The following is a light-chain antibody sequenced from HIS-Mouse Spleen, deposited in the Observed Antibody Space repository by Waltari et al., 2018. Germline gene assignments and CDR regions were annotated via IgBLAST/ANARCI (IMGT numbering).Light chain of an antibody. Sequence: QSALTQPASVSGSPGQSITISCTGTSSDVGSYNLVPCYQQHPGKAPKLMIYEGSKRPSGVSNRFSGSKSGNTASLTISGLQAEDEADYYCCSYAGSSTFVVVFGGGTKLTVL. J-gene: IGLJ2*01. CDR2: EGS. CDR1: SSDVGSYNL. CDR3: CSYAGSSTFVVV. V-gene: IGLV2-23*03.